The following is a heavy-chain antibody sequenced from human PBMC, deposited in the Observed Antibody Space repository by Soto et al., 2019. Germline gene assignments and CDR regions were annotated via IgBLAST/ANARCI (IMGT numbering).Heavy chain of an antibody. CDR2: INPNSGGT. D-gene: IGHD1-1*01. J-gene: IGHJ4*02. CDR3: AREPATAKPEGVDF. Sequence: QVQLVQSGAEVRKPGASVKVSCKASGYTFSDYYIHWVRQAPGQGLEWMGWINPNSGGTKYAPKFQGGVTMTRGTSTTTAYMELSRLRSGDTAVYYCAREPATAKPEGVDFWGQGTLVTVSS. V-gene: IGHV1-2*02. CDR1: GYTFSDYY.